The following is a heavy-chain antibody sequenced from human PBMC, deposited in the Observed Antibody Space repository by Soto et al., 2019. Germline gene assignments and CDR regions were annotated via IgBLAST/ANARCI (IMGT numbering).Heavy chain of an antibody. CDR3: ARLGPGFWSGYYRVITPNFDY. J-gene: IGHJ4*02. CDR2: IYYSGST. Sequence: SETLSLTCTVSGGSISSYYWSWIRQPPGKGLEWIGYIYYSGSTNYNPSLKSRVTISVDTSKNQFSLKLSSVTAASTAVYYCARLGPGFWSGYYRVITPNFDYWGQGTLVTVSS. D-gene: IGHD3-3*01. V-gene: IGHV4-59*08. CDR1: GGSISSYY.